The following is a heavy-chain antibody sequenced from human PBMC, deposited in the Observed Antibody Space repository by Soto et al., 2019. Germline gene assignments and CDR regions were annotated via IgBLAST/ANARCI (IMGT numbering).Heavy chain of an antibody. V-gene: IGHV1-18*01. J-gene: IGHJ4*02. D-gene: IGHD3-3*01. CDR1: GYTFTSYG. Sequence: QVQLVQSGAEVKKPGASVKVSCKASGYTFTSYGISWVRQAPGQGLEWMGWISAYNGNTNYAQKLQGRVTMTTDTSTSTAYMELRSLRSDDTAVYYCARERSITIVGVVTTPNDYWGQGTLVTVSS. CDR3: ARERSITIVGVVTTPNDY. CDR2: ISAYNGNT.